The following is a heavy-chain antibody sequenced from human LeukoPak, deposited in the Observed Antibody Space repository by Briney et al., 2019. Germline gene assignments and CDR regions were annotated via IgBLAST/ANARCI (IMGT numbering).Heavy chain of an antibody. Sequence: ASVKVSCKASGYTFTGYYIHWVRQAPGQGLEWMGWISAYNGNTNYAQKLQGRVTMTTDTSTSTAYMELRSLRSDDTAVYYCARLEAVGGPDDYWGQGTLVTVSS. D-gene: IGHD6-19*01. CDR2: ISAYNGNT. V-gene: IGHV1-18*04. CDR1: GYTFTGYY. J-gene: IGHJ4*02. CDR3: ARLEAVGGPDDY.